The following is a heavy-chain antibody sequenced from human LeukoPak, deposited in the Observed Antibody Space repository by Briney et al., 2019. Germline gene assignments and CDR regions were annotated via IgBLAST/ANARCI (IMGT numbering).Heavy chain of an antibody. CDR2: ISGSGDAT. V-gene: IGHV3-23*01. CDR3: AKCTGGSCYSTFDY. D-gene: IGHD2-15*01. Sequence: GGSLRLSCAASGFTFSSYAMHWVRQAPGKGLEWVSSISGSGDATYYADSVKGRFIISRDLSKNTLYLQMNSLRAEDTAVYYCAKCTGGSCYSTFDYWGQGTLVTVSS. CDR1: GFTFSSYA. J-gene: IGHJ4*02.